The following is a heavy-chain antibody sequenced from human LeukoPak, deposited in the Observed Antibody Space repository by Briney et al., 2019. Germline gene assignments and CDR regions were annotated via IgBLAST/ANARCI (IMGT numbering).Heavy chain of an antibody. Sequence: SETLSLTCSVSGGSISSYSWNWIRQPAGKGLEWIGRFYTSGTTNYNPSLKSRVTMSIDTSKNQVSLKMRSVTAADTAVYYCARTVVTLDWYFDLWGRGTLVTVSS. CDR2: FYTSGTT. CDR3: ARTVVTLDWYFDL. J-gene: IGHJ2*01. CDR1: GGSISSYS. V-gene: IGHV4-4*07. D-gene: IGHD4-23*01.